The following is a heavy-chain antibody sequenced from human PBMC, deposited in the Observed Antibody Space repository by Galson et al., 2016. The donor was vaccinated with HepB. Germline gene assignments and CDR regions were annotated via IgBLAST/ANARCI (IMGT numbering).Heavy chain of an antibody. CDR1: GFTFSRYE. Sequence: SLRLPCAASGFTFSRYEMNWVRQAPGKGLEWVSYISSSGTTIYYADSVKGRFTISRDNAQNSLYLQMNSLRAEDTAVYYCAREPVRLDDLLTGPPKTPDYWGQGTLVTVSS. CDR3: AREPVRLDDLLTGPPKTPDY. J-gene: IGHJ4*02. CDR2: ISSSGTTI. D-gene: IGHD3-9*01. V-gene: IGHV3-48*03.